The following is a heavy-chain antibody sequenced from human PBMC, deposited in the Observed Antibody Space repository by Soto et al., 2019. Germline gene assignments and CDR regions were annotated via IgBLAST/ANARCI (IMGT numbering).Heavy chain of an antibody. CDR2: IWYDGSNK. V-gene: IGHV3-33*01. D-gene: IGHD3-22*01. Sequence: PGGSLRHSCAASGCTFSRYGMHWVRRAPGKGLEWVAVIWYDGSNKYYADSVKGRFTISRDNSKNTLYLQMNSLRAEDTAVYDCARAGNYYDSSGYFGAFDYWGQGT. J-gene: IGHJ4*02. CDR3: ARAGNYYDSSGYFGAFDY. CDR1: GCTFSRYG.